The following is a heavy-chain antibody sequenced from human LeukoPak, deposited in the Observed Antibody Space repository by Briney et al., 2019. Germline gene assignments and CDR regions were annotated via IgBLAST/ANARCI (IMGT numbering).Heavy chain of an antibody. D-gene: IGHD2-2*01. Sequence: ASVKVSCKASGYTFTGYYMHWVRQAPGQGLEWMGWINPNSGGTNYAQKFQGRVTMTRDTSISTAYMELSRLRSDDTAVYYCARDLTRIVVVPAATAHYFQHWGQGTLVTVSS. CDR1: GYTFTGYY. CDR3: ARDLTRIVVVPAATAHYFQH. V-gene: IGHV1-2*02. J-gene: IGHJ1*01. CDR2: INPNSGGT.